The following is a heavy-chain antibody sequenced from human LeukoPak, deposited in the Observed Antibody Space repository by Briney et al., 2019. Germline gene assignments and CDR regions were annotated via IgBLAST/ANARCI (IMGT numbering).Heavy chain of an antibody. CDR1: GYTFTSYG. CDR2: ISAYNGNT. J-gene: IGHJ6*03. D-gene: IGHD4-11*01. Sequence: ASVKVSCKASGYTFTSYGISWVRQAPGQGLERMGWISAYNGNTNYAQKLQGRVTMTTDTSTSTAYMELRSLRSDDTAVYYCARGHDYSNYPSPYYYYMDVWGKGTTVTVSS. V-gene: IGHV1-18*01. CDR3: ARGHDYSNYPSPYYYYMDV.